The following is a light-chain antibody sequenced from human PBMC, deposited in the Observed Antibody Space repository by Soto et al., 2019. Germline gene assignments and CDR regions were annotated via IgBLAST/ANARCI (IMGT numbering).Light chain of an antibody. CDR2: RTS. Sequence: ETVMTQSPATLSVSPGERATLSCRASQSISSNLAWYQQKPGQAPMLLIFRTSTRATGIPARFSGSGSGTEFNVSIGSLQSEDCAVYYCQQYNNWPRATFGGGTKVEIK. CDR1: QSISSN. CDR3: QQYNNWPRAT. V-gene: IGKV3-15*01. J-gene: IGKJ4*01.